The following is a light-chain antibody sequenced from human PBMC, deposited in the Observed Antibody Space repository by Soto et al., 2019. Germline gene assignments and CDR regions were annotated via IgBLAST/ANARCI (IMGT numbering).Light chain of an antibody. J-gene: IGLJ1*01. CDR1: SCDVGSYSL. CDR3: YSDAGSSTYV. Sequence: QSVLTQPASVSGSPGESITISCTGTSCDVGSYSLVSWYQQHPGKAPKLMIYEVSKRPSGVSNRFSGSKSGNTASLTISGLQGEDEADYYCYSDAGSSTYVFGTGTKVTVL. CDR2: EVS. V-gene: IGLV2-23*02.